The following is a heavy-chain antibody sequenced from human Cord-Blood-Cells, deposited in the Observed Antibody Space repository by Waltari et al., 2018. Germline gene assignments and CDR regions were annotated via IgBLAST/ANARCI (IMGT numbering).Heavy chain of an antibody. D-gene: IGHD6-19*01. J-gene: IGHJ6*02. CDR1: GYTFTSYG. V-gene: IGHV1-18*01. CDR3: ARYRMDSSGWYYYYYYGMDV. CDR2: SSAENGNT. Sequence: QVQLVQSGAEVKKPGASVKVSCKASGYTFTSYGISWVRQAPGPGLEWMGWSSAENGNTNYAQKRQGRVTMTTDTSTSTAYMGLRSLRSDDTDVYYCARYRMDSSGWYYYYYYGMDVWGQGTTVTVSS.